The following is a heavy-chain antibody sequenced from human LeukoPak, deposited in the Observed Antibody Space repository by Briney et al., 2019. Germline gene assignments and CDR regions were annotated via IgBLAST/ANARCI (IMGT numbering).Heavy chain of an antibody. CDR1: GYTFTGYY. D-gene: IGHD3-3*01. V-gene: IGHV1-2*02. CDR2: MNPNSGGT. Sequence: ASVKVSCKASGYTFTGYYMHWGREAPGQGREWMGWMNPNSGGTNYAQKFQGRVSMNRETVSRTAYMELGRLRSDDPAVYYCARTYLLRFSMDVWGQGTTVTVSS. CDR3: ARTYLLRFSMDV. J-gene: IGHJ6*02.